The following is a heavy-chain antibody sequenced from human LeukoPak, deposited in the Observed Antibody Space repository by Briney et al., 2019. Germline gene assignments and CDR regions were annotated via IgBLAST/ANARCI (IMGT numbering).Heavy chain of an antibody. CDR2: IWSDGTEQ. CDR1: GFTYSHYG. D-gene: IGHD4-11*01. V-gene: IGHV3-33*06. Sequence: GGSLRLSCAASGFTYSHYGMHWVRQAPGKGLEWVAVIWSDGTEQYYADAVKGRFTISRDNSRNTLYLQMNSLRAEDTAVYYCAKDAERGFDYSNSLQYRGQGTLVTVSS. CDR3: AKDAERGFDYSNSLQY. J-gene: IGHJ4*02.